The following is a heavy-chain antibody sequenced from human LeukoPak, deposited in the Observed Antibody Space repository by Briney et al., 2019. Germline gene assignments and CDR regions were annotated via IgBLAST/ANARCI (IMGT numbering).Heavy chain of an antibody. CDR2: ISDDGSNK. Sequence: PGRSLRLSCAASGFTFSSYAMHWVRQAPGKGLEWVAVISDDGSNKYYADSVKGRFTISRDNSKNTLYLQMNSLRAEDTAVYYRARDPSGGTLFDYWGQGTLVTVSS. CDR1: GFTFSSYA. D-gene: IGHD4-23*01. CDR3: ARDPSGGTLFDY. V-gene: IGHV3-30-3*01. J-gene: IGHJ4*02.